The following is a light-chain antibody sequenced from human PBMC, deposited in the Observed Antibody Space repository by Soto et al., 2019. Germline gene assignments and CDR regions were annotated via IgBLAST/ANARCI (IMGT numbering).Light chain of an antibody. CDR1: SSDVGDYNS. J-gene: IGLJ1*01. CDR2: DVS. V-gene: IGLV2-11*01. Sequence: QSALTQPRSVSGSPGQSVTVSCIGTSSDVGDYNSVSWYQQHPGKAPKLMIYDVSKRPSGVPDRFSGSKSGNTASLTISGLQAEDEADYYCCSYTSSSTPRYVFGTGTKVTVL. CDR3: CSYTSSSTPRYV.